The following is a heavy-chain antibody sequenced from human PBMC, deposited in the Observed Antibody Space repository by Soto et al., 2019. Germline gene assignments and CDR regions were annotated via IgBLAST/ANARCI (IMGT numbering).Heavy chain of an antibody. J-gene: IGHJ5*02. V-gene: IGHV1-2*02. Sequence: ASVKVYCKASGYTFTGYYMHWVRQAPGQVLEWMGWINPNSGGTNYAQKFQGRVTMTRDTSISTAYMELSRLRSDDTAVYYCARDTTKDSYGFLGWFDPWGQGTLVTVSS. CDR1: GYTFTGYY. D-gene: IGHD5-18*01. CDR2: INPNSGGT. CDR3: ARDTTKDSYGFLGWFDP.